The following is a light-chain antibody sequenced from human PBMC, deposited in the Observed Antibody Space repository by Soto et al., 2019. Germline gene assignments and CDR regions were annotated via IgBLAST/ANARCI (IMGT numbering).Light chain of an antibody. CDR1: QSISSW. Sequence: DIQMTQSPSTLSASVGDRVTITCRASQSISSWLAWYQQKPGKAPNLLIYKASSLESGVPSRFSGSGSGTEFTLTISSLQPDDFATYYCQQYNSYSPAFGQGTKVAIK. J-gene: IGKJ1*01. CDR3: QQYNSYSPA. CDR2: KAS. V-gene: IGKV1-5*03.